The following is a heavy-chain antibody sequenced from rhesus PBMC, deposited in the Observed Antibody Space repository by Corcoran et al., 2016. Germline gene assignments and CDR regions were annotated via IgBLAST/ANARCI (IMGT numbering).Heavy chain of an antibody. J-gene: IGHJ4*01. Sequence: EVQLVETGGGLVQPGGSMKLSCAASGFTFSSYGMSWVRQAPGKGLEWVSAINSGGGSPNYADSGKGLFTISRDNSKHTLSLQMNSLRAEDTAVYYCAKSWAYSSGWYCFDYWGQGVLVTVSS. CDR2: INSGGGSP. D-gene: IGHD6-31*01. CDR3: AKSWAYSSGWYCFDY. V-gene: IGHV3S5*01. CDR1: GFTFSSYG.